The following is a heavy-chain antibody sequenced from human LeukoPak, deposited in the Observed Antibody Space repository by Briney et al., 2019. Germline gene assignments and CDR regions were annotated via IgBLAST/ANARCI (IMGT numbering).Heavy chain of an antibody. CDR1: GYTFTSYD. CDR2: MNPNSGNT. V-gene: IGHV1-8*01. Sequence: ASVKVSCKASGYTFTSYDINWVRQATGQGLEWMGWMNPNSGNTGYAQKFQGRVTMTRNTSISTAYMELSSLRSESKTRYDCARGRRFPPFPMVRGVIIPGYFDYWGHGTLVTVSS. CDR3: ARGRRFPPFPMVRGVIIPGYFDY. D-gene: IGHD3-10*01. J-gene: IGHJ4*01.